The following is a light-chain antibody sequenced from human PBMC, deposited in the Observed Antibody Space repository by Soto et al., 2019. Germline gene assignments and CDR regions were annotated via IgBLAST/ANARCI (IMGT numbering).Light chain of an antibody. CDR3: VQGTHWPWT. J-gene: IGKJ1*01. V-gene: IGKV2-30*01. CDR1: QGLVYSDGNTF. Sequence: DVVMTQSPLSLSVTLGQPASISCRSSQGLVYSDGNTFLNWFHQRPGQSPRRLIYQVSNRDSGVADRFSGSGSGTDYTLTISRVEAEDGGIYYCVQGTHWPWTFGQGTKVEIK. CDR2: QVS.